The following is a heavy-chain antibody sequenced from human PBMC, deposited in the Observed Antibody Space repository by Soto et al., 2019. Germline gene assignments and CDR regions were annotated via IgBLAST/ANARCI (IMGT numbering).Heavy chain of an antibody. CDR1: GGSISSYY. V-gene: IGHV4-4*07. Sequence: QVQLQESGPGLVKPSETLSLTCTVSGGSISSYYWSWIRQPAGKGLEWIGRIDTSGSTNYNPSLKSRVTMSVDTSKNQCSLKLSSVTAADTAVYYCARDYRRGYSSSLVLFDYWGQGTLVTVSS. D-gene: IGHD6-13*01. J-gene: IGHJ4*02. CDR2: IDTSGST. CDR3: ARDYRRGYSSSLVLFDY.